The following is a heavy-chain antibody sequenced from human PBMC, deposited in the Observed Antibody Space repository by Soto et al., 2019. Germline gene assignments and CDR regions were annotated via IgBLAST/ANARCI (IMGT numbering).Heavy chain of an antibody. J-gene: IGHJ6*03. V-gene: IGHV1-69*02. Sequence: ASVKVSCKASGGTLSSYTISWVRQAPGKGLEWMRRIIPILGIANYAQNLQGRVTITADKSTSTAYMELSSLRSEDTAVYYCAAIAARPGESESFGYYYYYMDVWGKGTTVTVSS. CDR1: GGTLSSYT. CDR3: AAIAARPGESESFGYYYYYMDV. D-gene: IGHD6-6*01. CDR2: IIPILGIA.